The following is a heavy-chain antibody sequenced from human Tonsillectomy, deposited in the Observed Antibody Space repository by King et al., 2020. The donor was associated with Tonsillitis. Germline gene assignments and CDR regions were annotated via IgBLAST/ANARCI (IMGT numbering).Heavy chain of an antibody. J-gene: IGHJ5*02. Sequence: QVTLKESGPVLVKPTETLTLTCTVSGFSLTNDRMGLSWIRHPPGKSLAWLAHIFSNDDKSSSTSLKRRLTISKDTANSQVVLTMTNMDPVDTATYYCARWSSNNYADWFDPWGQGTLVTVSS. D-gene: IGHD4-11*01. V-gene: IGHV2-26*01. CDR2: IFSNDDK. CDR3: ARWSSNNYADWFDP. CDR1: GFSLTNDRMG.